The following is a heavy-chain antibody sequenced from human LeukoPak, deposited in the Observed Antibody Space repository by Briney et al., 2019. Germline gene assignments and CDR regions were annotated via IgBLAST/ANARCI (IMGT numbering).Heavy chain of an antibody. V-gene: IGHV4-59*12. CDR1: GGSISSYY. CDR2: IYYSGST. Sequence: SETLSLTCTVSGGSISSYYWSWIRQPPGKGLEWIGYIYYSGSTNYNPSLKSRVTISVDTSKNQFSLKLSSVTAADTAVYYCARETVEVVPAAIRYYGMDVWGQGTTVTVSS. J-gene: IGHJ6*01. D-gene: IGHD2-2*02. CDR3: ARETVEVVPAAIRYYGMDV.